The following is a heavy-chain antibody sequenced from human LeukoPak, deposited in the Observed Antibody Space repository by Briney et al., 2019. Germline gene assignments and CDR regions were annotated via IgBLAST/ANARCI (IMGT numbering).Heavy chain of an antibody. D-gene: IGHD2-2*01. CDR3: ARAGELGYCSSTSCYAHWFDP. CDR2: IYTSGST. Sequence: SETLSLTCTVSGGSISSYYWSWIRQPAGKGLEWIGRIYTSGSTNYNPSLKSRVTMSVDTSKNQFSLKLSSVTAADTAVYYCARAGELGYCSSTSCYAHWFDPWGQGTLVTVSS. J-gene: IGHJ5*02. V-gene: IGHV4-4*07. CDR1: GGSISSYY.